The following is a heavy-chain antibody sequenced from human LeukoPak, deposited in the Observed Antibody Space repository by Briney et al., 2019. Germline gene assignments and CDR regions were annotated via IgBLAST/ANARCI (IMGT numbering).Heavy chain of an antibody. CDR2: IWYDGSNK. V-gene: IGHV3-33*06. CDR3: AKDSLGQWLGLSYFDY. D-gene: IGHD6-19*01. J-gene: IGHJ4*02. CDR1: GFTFSSYG. Sequence: GRSLRLSCAASGFTFSSYGMHWVRQAPGKGLEWVAVIWYDGSNKYYADSVKGRFTISRDNSKNTLYLQMNNLRAEDTAIYYCAKDSLGQWLGLSYFDYWGQGTLVTVSS.